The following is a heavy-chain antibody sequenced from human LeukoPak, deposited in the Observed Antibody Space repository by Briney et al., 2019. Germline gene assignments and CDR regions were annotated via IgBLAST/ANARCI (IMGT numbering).Heavy chain of an antibody. J-gene: IGHJ6*02. CDR1: GFTFSDYY. D-gene: IGHD1-26*01. CDR2: ISSSGSTI. V-gene: IGHV3-11*01. CDR3: ARPSGSYRYYYYYGMDV. Sequence: PGGSLRLSCAASGFTFSDYYMSWIRQAPGKGLEWGSYISSSGSTIYYADSVKGRFTISRDNAKNSLYLQMNSLRAEDTAVYYCARPSGSYRYYYYYGMDVWGQGTTVTVSS.